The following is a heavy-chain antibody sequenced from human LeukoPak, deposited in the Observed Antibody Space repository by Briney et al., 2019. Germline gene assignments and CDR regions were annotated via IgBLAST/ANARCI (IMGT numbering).Heavy chain of an antibody. V-gene: IGHV6-1*01. CDR2: TYYRSKRYN. Sequence: SQTLSLTCAISGDSVSSNSAAWNWIRQSPSRGLEWLGRTYYRSKRYNDYAVSVKSRITINPDTSKNQFSLQLNSVTPEVTAVYYCARARLHHNYGSGTSFDYWGQGTLVTVSS. CDR3: ARARLHHNYGSGTSFDY. CDR1: GDSVSSNSAA. D-gene: IGHD3-10*01. J-gene: IGHJ4*02.